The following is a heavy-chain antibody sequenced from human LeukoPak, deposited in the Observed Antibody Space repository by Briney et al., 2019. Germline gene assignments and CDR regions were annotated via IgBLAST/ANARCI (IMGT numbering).Heavy chain of an antibody. D-gene: IGHD3-22*01. CDR3: AREGYYDSSGYYYVGNYFDY. Sequence: PSETLSLTCTVSSGSISSYYWSWIRQPAGRGLEWIGRICTSGSTNYNPSLKSRVTMSVDSSKNQFSLKLSSVTAADMAVYYCAREGYYDSSGYYYVGNYFDYWGQGTLVTVSS. V-gene: IGHV4-4*07. CDR2: ICTSGST. J-gene: IGHJ4*02. CDR1: SGSISSYY.